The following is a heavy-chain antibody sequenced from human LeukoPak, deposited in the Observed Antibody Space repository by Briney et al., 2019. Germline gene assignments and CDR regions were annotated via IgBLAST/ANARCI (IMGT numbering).Heavy chain of an antibody. CDR2: ISSSSSYT. CDR1: GFTFSSYS. J-gene: IGHJ4*02. V-gene: IGHV3-21*01. CDR3: ARDRINYYGSGSYLRDDY. D-gene: IGHD3-10*01. Sequence: PGGSLRLSCAASGFTFSSYSMNWVRQAPGKGLEWVSSISSSSSYTYYADSVKGRFTISRDNAKNSLYLQMNSLRAEDTAVYHCARDRINYYGSGSYLRDDYWGQGTLVTVSS.